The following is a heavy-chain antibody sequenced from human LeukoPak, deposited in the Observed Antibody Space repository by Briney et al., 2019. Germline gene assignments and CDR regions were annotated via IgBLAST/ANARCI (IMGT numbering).Heavy chain of an antibody. Sequence: GGSLRLSCAAAGFTFSSYAMSWVRQAPGKGLEWVSGISGSGGTTHYADSVKGRFTISRDSSKNTLYLQMNSLRAEDTAVYYCAKPLRDGIVVVTIFDYWGQGTLVTVSS. J-gene: IGHJ4*02. V-gene: IGHV3-23*01. CDR3: AKPLRDGIVVVTIFDY. CDR1: GFTFSSYA. D-gene: IGHD3-22*01. CDR2: ISGSGGTT.